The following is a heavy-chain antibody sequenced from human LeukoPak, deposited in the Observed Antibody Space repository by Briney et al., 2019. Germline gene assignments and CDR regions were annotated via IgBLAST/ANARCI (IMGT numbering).Heavy chain of an antibody. CDR1: GFTLNSYN. CDR2: IRGSGGNT. J-gene: IGHJ4*02. V-gene: IGHV3-23*01. Sequence: PGGSPRLSFAASGFTLNSYNRNWVRQAPGKGLEGVSTIRGSGGNTYYVDSVKGRFTISRDTSKNTLYLQMNSLRAEDTALYYCARYCSGACYSGFEYWGQGTLVTVSS. CDR3: ARYCSGACYSGFEY. D-gene: IGHD2-21*02.